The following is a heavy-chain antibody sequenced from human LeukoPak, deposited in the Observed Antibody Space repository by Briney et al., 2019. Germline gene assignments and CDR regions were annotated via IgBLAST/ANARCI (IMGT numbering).Heavy chain of an antibody. J-gene: IGHJ4*02. CDR1: GYTFTSYY. D-gene: IGHD3-3*01. CDR3: ANSDLRFLEWSRLGY. CDR2: INPSGGST. Sequence: GASVKVSCKASGYTFTSYYMHWVRQAPGQGLEWMGIINPSGGSTSYAQKFQGRVTMTRDTSTSTAYMELSSLRSEDTAVYYCANSDLRFLEWSRLGYWGQGTLVTVSS. V-gene: IGHV1-46*01.